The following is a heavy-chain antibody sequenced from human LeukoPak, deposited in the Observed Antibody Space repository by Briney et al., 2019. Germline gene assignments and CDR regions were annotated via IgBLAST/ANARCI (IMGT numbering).Heavy chain of an antibody. D-gene: IGHD5-18*01. V-gene: IGHV1-58*01. CDR1: GFTFTSYA. CDR2: IVVGSGNT. CDR3: AAVGRYSYAYHDAFDI. Sequence: TSVKVSCKASGFTFTSYAVQWVRQARGQRLEWIGWIVVGSGNTNYAQKFQERVTITRDMSTSTAYMELSSTRSEDTAVYYCAAVGRYSYAYHDAFDIWGQGTMVTVSS. J-gene: IGHJ3*02.